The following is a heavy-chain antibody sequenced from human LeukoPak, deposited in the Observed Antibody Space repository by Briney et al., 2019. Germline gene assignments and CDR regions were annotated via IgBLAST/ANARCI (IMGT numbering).Heavy chain of an antibody. Sequence: GGSLRLSCAASGFTFSSYAMSWVRQAPGKGLEWVSAISGSGGSTYYADSVKGRFTISRDNSKNTLYLQMNSLRAEDTAVYYCARRYDSSGSSHYYYGMDVWGQGTTVTVSS. CDR2: ISGSGGST. V-gene: IGHV3-23*01. CDR1: GFTFSSYA. J-gene: IGHJ6*02. D-gene: IGHD3-22*01. CDR3: ARRYDSSGSSHYYYGMDV.